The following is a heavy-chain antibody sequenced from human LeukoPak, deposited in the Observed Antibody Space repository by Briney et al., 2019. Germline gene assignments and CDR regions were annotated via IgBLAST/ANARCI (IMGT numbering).Heavy chain of an antibody. V-gene: IGHV1-46*01. Sequence: ASVKVSCTASGYTFTSYYMHWVRQAPGQGLEWMGIINLSGGSTRYAQRFQGRITMTRDTSTSTVYMELSSLRSEDTAVYYCARGDCGSTSCYYFDYWGQGTLVTVSS. J-gene: IGHJ4*02. D-gene: IGHD2-2*01. CDR2: INLSGGST. CDR3: ARGDCGSTSCYYFDY. CDR1: GYTFTSYY.